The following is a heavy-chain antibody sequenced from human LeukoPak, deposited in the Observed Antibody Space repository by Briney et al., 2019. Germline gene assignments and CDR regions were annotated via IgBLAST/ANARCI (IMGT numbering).Heavy chain of an antibody. J-gene: IGHJ5*02. CDR2: INAGNGNT. CDR3: ARDYYGSGSYYNWFDP. Sequence: ASVKVSCKASGYTFTSYAMHWVRQAPGQRLEWMGWINAGNGNTKYSQEFQGRVTITRDTSASTAYMELSSLRSEDMAVYYCARDYYGSGSYYNWFDPWGQGTLVTVSS. D-gene: IGHD3-10*01. CDR1: GYTFTSYA. V-gene: IGHV1-3*03.